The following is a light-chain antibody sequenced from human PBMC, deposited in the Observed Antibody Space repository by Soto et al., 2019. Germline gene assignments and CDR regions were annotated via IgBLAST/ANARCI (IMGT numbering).Light chain of an antibody. J-gene: IGLJ2*01. CDR2: EVT. Sequence: QSALTQPASVSGSLGQSITISCTGTRSDVGAYNYVSWYPQHPDKAPKLLIFEVTNRPSGVSGRFSGSKSGITASLSISGLQPEDEADYDCTSYSSSSPVLFGGGTKVTVL. CDR3: TSYSSSSPVL. V-gene: IGLV2-14*01. CDR1: RSDVGAYNY.